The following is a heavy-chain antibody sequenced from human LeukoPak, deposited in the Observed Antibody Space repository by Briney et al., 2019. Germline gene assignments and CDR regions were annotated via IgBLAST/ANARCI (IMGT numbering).Heavy chain of an antibody. J-gene: IGHJ4*02. Sequence: GGSLRLSCAASGFGFSTYSMHWVRQAPGKGLEWVASISSGGRNVDYADSVKGRFTISRDNAKNSLYLQMNSLRAEDTAVYYCTRDVRDEYTSGWYPIGYWGQGTLVTVSS. CDR3: TRDVRDEYTSGWYPIGY. CDR2: ISSGGRNV. CDR1: GFGFSTYS. V-gene: IGHV3-21*01. D-gene: IGHD6-19*01.